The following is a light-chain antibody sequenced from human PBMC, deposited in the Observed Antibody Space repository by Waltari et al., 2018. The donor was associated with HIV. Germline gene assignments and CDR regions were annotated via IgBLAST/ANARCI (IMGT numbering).Light chain of an antibody. Sequence: SNELTQPPSVSVSPGQTARITCSGDALANHYTYWFQQKPGQAPWLVIYKDTERPSGIPERFSGSRSGTTVKLTISGVQAEDEADYYCQSGGSSGSWVFGGGTKLTVL. V-gene: IGLV3-25*03. CDR2: KDT. CDR1: ALANHY. J-gene: IGLJ3*02. CDR3: QSGGSSGSWV.